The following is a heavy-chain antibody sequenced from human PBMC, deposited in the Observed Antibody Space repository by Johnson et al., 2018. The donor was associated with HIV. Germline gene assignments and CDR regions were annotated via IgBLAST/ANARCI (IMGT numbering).Heavy chain of an antibody. Sequence: VQLVESGGGLVKPGGSLRLSCAASGFTFSNAWMSWVRQAPGKGLEWVGRIKSKTDGGTTEYAAPVKGRFTISRDDSKNTLYLQMNSLKTEDTAVYYCTTHSGYESDAFDIWGQVTMVTVSS. V-gene: IGHV3-15*01. J-gene: IGHJ3*02. D-gene: IGHD5-12*01. CDR1: GFTFSNAW. CDR3: TTHSGYESDAFDI. CDR2: IKSKTDGGTT.